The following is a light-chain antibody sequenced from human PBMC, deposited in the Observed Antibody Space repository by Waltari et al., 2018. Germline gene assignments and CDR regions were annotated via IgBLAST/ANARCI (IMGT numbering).Light chain of an antibody. CDR3: QQYGSFPYT. CDR1: QSVSIKV. V-gene: IGKV3-20*01. J-gene: IGKJ2*01. Sequence: EIVLTQSPGTLSLFPGERVNLSCRASQSVSIKVFSWYQQKPGQALRRLLHTTSTRATRVPDRFSGSGTGIDFSLTISRREPEDSAVYYCQQYGSFPYTFGQWTNLEI. CDR2: TTS.